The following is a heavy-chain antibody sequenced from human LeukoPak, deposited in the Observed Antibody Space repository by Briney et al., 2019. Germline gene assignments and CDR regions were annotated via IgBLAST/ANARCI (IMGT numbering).Heavy chain of an antibody. CDR3: ARDRGPRAFDI. CDR2: ISSSSSYI. J-gene: IGHJ3*02. Sequence: GGSLRLSCAASGFTFSSYSMNWVRQAQGKGLEWVSSISSSSSYIYYADSVKGRFTISRDNAKNSLYLQMNSLRAEDTAVYYCARDRGPRAFDIWGQGTMVTVSS. CDR1: GFTFSSYS. V-gene: IGHV3-21*01.